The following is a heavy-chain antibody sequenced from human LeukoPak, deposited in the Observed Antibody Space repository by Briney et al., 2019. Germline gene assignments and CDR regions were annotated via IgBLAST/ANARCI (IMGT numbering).Heavy chain of an antibody. CDR3: ARGTMMVGP. Sequence: PSETLSPTCTVSGDSVSSDSYYWSWIRQPPGKGLEWIGYIYYSGSTTYNPSLKSRATISVDTSKNQFSLKLSSVTAADTAVYYCARGTMMVGPWGQGTLVTVSS. CDR2: IYYSGST. J-gene: IGHJ5*02. CDR1: GDSVSSDSYY. V-gene: IGHV4-61*01. D-gene: IGHD3-22*01.